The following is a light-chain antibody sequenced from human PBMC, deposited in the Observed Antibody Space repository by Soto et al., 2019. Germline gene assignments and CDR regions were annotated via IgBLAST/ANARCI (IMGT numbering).Light chain of an antibody. V-gene: IGKV1-9*01. J-gene: IGKJ4*01. CDR3: QQFTSYPLT. Sequence: DIQLTQSPSSLSASVGDRVNITCRASQDIRRYLAWYQQRPGKATKLLIFAASTLHSWVPSRFSGSGSGTDFTLTISSLQPEDFATYYCQQFTSYPLTFGGGTKVDIK. CDR1: QDIRRY. CDR2: AAS.